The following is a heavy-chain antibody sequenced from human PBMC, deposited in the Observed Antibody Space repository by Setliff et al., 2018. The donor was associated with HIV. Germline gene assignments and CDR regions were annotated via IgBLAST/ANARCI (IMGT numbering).Heavy chain of an antibody. V-gene: IGHV4-34*01. Sequence: PSETLSLTCAVYGGSFSGYYWAWIRQPPGKGLEWIGEINHSGSTNYNPSLKSRVTMSVDTTNNEFSLNLRSVTAADTAVYFCVNSGYDGDYYYYYMDVWGKGTTVTVSS. CDR2: INHSGST. CDR1: GGSFSGYY. J-gene: IGHJ6*03. D-gene: IGHD5-12*01. CDR3: VNSGYDGDYYYYYMDV.